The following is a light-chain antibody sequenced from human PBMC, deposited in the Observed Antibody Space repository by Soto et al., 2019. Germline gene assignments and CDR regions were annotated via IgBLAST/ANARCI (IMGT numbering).Light chain of an antibody. Sequence: EIVLTQSPDTLSLSPGERATLSCRASQSVSSSYLAWYQQKPGQAPRLLIYGASTRATGIPARFSGSGSGTEFTLTISSLQSEDFGVYYCQQNNNWPRTFGQGTKVDIK. CDR1: QSVSSSY. V-gene: IGKV3-15*01. CDR3: QQNNNWPRT. J-gene: IGKJ1*01. CDR2: GAS.